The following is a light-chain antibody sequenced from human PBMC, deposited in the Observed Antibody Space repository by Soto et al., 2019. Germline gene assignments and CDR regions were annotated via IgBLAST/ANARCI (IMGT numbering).Light chain of an antibody. CDR3: QVWDSGSAHVV. J-gene: IGLJ2*01. CDR2: SDT. CDR1: NIGSKG. V-gene: IGLV3-21*04. Sequence: SYELTQPPSVSVAPGKTASISCGGNNIGSKGVHWYQQKPGQAPVLVIYSDTDLPPVIPERFSGSTSANLATLTISRVEAGDEAAYYCQVWDSGSAHVVFGAGTKLTVL.